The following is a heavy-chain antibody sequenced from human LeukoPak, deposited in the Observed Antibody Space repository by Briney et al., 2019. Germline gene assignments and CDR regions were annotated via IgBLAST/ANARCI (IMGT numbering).Heavy chain of an antibody. CDR2: IYYSGST. J-gene: IGHJ4*02. D-gene: IGHD2-2*01. Sequence: SEALSLTCAVYGGSFSGYYWGWIRQPPGKGLEWIGSIYYSGSTYYNPSLKSRVTISVDTSKNQFSLKLSSVTAADTAVYYCARDSQYCSSTSCPATGWGQGTLVTVSS. V-gene: IGHV4-34*01. CDR3: ARDSQYCSSTSCPATG. CDR1: GGSFSGYY.